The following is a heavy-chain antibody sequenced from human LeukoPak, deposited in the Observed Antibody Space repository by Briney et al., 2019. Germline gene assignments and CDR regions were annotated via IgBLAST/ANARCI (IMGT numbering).Heavy chain of an antibody. V-gene: IGHV3-21*01. CDR1: GFTFSSYS. Sequence: GGSMRLSCAASGFTFSSYSMNWVRQAPGKGLEWVSSISSSSSYIYYADSVKGRFTISRDNAKNSLYLQMNSLRAEDTAVYYCAGVSGSPTGGEFDYWGQGTLVIVSS. CDR2: ISSSSSYI. D-gene: IGHD1-26*01. CDR3: AGVSGSPTGGEFDY. J-gene: IGHJ4*02.